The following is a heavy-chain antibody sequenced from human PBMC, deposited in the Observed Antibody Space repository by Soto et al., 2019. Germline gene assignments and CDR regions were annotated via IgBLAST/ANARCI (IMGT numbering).Heavy chain of an antibody. CDR1: GVSISSDGYS. D-gene: IGHD3-3*01. CDR3: ASAYYDFWTSYHYGMDV. J-gene: IGHJ6*02. Sequence: QLQLQESGSGLVKPSQTLSLTCAVSGVSISSDGYSWSWIRQPPGKGLEWIGFIYQSGSTYYNPSLKSRGTMSVDRSKNQSSQKLTSVTAADTAVYYCASAYYDFWTSYHYGMDVWGQGTTVTVSS. V-gene: IGHV4-30-2*01. CDR2: IYQSGST.